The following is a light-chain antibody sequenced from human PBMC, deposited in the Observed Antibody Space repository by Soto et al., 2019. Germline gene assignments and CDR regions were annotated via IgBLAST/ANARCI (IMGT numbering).Light chain of an antibody. V-gene: IGKV1-8*01. CDR3: QQYNSYPLT. Sequence: ILMTHAPSSFSASTGDIVTITFRASQGISSYLAWYQQKPGKAPKLLIYKASSLESGVPSRFSGSGSGTEFTLTISSLQPDDFATYYCQQYNSYPLTFGGGTKVDIK. J-gene: IGKJ4*01. CDR1: QGISSY. CDR2: KAS.